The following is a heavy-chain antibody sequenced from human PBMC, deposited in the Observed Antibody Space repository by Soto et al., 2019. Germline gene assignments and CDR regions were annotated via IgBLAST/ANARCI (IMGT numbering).Heavy chain of an antibody. V-gene: IGHV5-51*01. CDR3: ATSTVSYVGIVSSTTRGYFDH. CDR1: GYTSNTYW. J-gene: IGHJ4*02. CDR2: IYPGDSDT. Sequence: GESLKIYCQDSGYTSNTYWIGWVRPMPGKVLEWMAPIYPGDSDTRYSPSYEGQVTLSFHRSISTAYLQWSSLKASDTAIYYCATSTVSYVGIVSSTTRGYFDHWGQGTLVTVSS. D-gene: IGHD5-12*01.